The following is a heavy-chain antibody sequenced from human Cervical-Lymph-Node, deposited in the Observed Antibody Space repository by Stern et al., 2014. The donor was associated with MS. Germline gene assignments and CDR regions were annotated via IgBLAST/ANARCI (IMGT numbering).Heavy chain of an antibody. Sequence: VQLEESGAEVKKPGSSMKVSCKASGGTFSSDAIGWVRQAPGQGLEWMGRIIPIFETANYAQKFQGRVTITADQSTKTAYLELSSLTSGDTAMYFCASGTRSSWYFDFWGQGTLVTVST. J-gene: IGHJ4*02. CDR2: IIPIFETA. D-gene: IGHD6-13*01. CDR3: ASGTRSSWYFDF. V-gene: IGHV1-69*18. CDR1: GGTFSSDA.